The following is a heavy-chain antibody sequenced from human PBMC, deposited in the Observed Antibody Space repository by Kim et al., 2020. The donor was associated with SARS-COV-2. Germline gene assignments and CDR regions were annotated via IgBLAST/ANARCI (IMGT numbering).Heavy chain of an antibody. CDR2: ISSSSSYI. V-gene: IGHV3-21*01. D-gene: IGHD4-17*01. CDR3: ARERAVTTASPSYYYYYGMDV. J-gene: IGHJ6*02. CDR1: GFTFSSYS. Sequence: GGSLRLSCAASGFTFSSYSMNWVRQAPGKGLEWVSSISSSSSYINYADSVKGRFTISRDNAKKSLYLQMNSLRAEDTAVYYCARERAVTTASPSYYYYYGMDVWGQGTTVTVSS.